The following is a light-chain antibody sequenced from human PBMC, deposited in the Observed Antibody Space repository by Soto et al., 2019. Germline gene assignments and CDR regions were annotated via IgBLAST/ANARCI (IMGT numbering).Light chain of an antibody. J-gene: IGKJ3*01. CDR1: QSVLYSSNNKNY. V-gene: IGKV4-1*01. Sequence: DIVMTQSPDSLAVSLGERATINCKSSQSVLYSSNNKNYLAWYQQKPGQPPKLLIYWASTRESGVPDRFSGSGSGTDFTLTISSLQAEDVAVYYCQQYYSTPRGTFGPGTNVDIK. CDR3: QQYYSTPRGT. CDR2: WAS.